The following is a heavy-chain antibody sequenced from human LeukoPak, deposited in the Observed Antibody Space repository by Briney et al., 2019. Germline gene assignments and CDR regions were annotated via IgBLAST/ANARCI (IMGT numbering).Heavy chain of an antibody. CDR3: ARPGGVVITYAFDI. J-gene: IGHJ3*02. V-gene: IGHV3-33*01. D-gene: IGHD3-22*01. CDR1: GFTFSSYA. CDR2: IWFDGSNK. Sequence: GRSLRLSCAASGFTFSSYAMHWVRQAPGKGLEWVAVIWFDGSNKYYADSVKGRFTISRDNSKNTLYLQMNSLRAEDTAVYYCARPGGVVITYAFDIWGQGTMVTVSS.